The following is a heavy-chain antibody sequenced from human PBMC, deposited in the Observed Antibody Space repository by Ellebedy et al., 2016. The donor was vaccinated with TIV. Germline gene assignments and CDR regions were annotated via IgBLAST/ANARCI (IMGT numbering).Heavy chain of an antibody. V-gene: IGHV3-7*04. CDR3: ARGSGWIIDY. J-gene: IGHJ4*02. CDR1: GFTVSSYW. Sequence: PGGSLRLSCTDSGFTVSSYWMQWVRQAPGKGLEWVANIKQDGSEEYYLDSVKGRFTISRDNAKKSLYLQMNSLRSEDTAVYYCARGSGWIIDYWGQGNLVTVSS. CDR2: IKQDGSEE. D-gene: IGHD6-19*01.